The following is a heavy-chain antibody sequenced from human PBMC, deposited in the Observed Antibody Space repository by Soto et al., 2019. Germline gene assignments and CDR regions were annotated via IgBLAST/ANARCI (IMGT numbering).Heavy chain of an antibody. CDR3: ASGIAAAGTCFDY. V-gene: IGHV4-61*01. CDR2: IYYSGST. D-gene: IGHD6-13*01. J-gene: IGHJ4*02. Sequence: PSETLSLTCTVSGGSVSSGSYYWSWIRQPPGKGLEWIGYIYYSGSTNYNPSLKSRVTISVDTSKNQFSLKLSSVTAADTAVYYCASGIAAAGTCFDYWGQGTLVTVSS. CDR1: GGSVSSGSYY.